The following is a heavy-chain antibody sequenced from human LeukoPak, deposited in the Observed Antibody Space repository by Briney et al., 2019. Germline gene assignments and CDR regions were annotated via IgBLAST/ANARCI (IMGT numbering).Heavy chain of an antibody. D-gene: IGHD6-6*01. V-gene: IGHV3-9*03. CDR1: GFTFDDYA. Sequence: GGSLRLSCAASGFTFDDYAMHWVRQAPGKGLEWVSGISWNSGSIGYADSVKGRFTISRDNAKNSLYLQMNSLRAEDMALYYCAKGGYSSSSRVFEYWGQGTLVTVSS. J-gene: IGHJ4*02. CDR3: AKGGYSSSSRVFEY. CDR2: ISWNSGSI.